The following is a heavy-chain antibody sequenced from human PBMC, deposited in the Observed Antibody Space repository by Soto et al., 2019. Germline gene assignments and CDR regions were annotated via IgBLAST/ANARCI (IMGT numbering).Heavy chain of an antibody. CDR1: GYTFTSYA. CDR3: ARSLGIAAAGALDY. D-gene: IGHD6-13*01. V-gene: IGHV1-3*01. J-gene: IGHJ4*02. Sequence: GASVKVSCKASGYTFTSYAVHWVRQAPGQRLEWMGWINAGNGNTKYSQKFQGRVTITRDTSASTAYMELSSLRSEDTAVYYCARSLGIAAAGALDYWGQGTLVTVSS. CDR2: INAGNGNT.